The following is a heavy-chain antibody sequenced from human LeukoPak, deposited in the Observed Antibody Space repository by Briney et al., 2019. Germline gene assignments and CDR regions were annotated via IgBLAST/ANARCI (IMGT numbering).Heavy chain of an antibody. J-gene: IGHJ3*02. V-gene: IGHV4-30-4*01. Sequence: SETLSLTCTVSGGSISSGDYYWSWIRQPPGKGLEWIGYIYYSGSTYYNPSLKSRVTISVDTSKNQFSLKLSSVTAADTAVYYCARTASGYESRDAFDIWGQGTMVTVFS. CDR1: GGSISSGDYY. CDR2: IYYSGST. CDR3: ARTASGYESRDAFDI. D-gene: IGHD5-12*01.